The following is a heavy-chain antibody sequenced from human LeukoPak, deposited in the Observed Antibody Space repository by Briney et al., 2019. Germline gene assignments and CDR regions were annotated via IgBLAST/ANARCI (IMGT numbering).Heavy chain of an antibody. D-gene: IGHD3-9*01. CDR2: ISYDGSNK. J-gene: IGHJ6*02. CDR3: ARHAAEYDILTGGYGMDV. CDR1: GFTFSSYA. V-gene: IGHV3-30*04. Sequence: PGGSLRLSCAASGFTFSSYAMHWVRQAPGKGLEWVAVISYDGSNKYYADSVKGRFTISRDNSKNTLYLQMNSLRAEDTAVYYCARHAAEYDILTGGYGMDVWGQGTTVTVSS.